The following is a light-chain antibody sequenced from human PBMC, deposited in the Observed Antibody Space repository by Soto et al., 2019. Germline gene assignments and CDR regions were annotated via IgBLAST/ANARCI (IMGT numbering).Light chain of an antibody. Sequence: ELVLTQSPGTLSLSPGQRATLSCRASQSVSSSHLAWFQQRPGQAPRLLFYGTSTRATGIPDWFSGSGSGADFTLTIRSLAPADFAVDYCDQYYSSPWAFGQGTRLEIK. CDR3: DQYYSSPWA. V-gene: IGKV3-20*01. J-gene: IGKJ1*01. CDR1: QSVSSSH. CDR2: GTS.